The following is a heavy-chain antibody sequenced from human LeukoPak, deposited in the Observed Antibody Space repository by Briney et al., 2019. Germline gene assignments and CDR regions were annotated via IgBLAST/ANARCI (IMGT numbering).Heavy chain of an antibody. J-gene: IGHJ4*02. Sequence: SETLSLTCTVSGGSISSYYWSWIRPPAGKGLEWIGRIYTSGSTNYNPSLKSRVTMSVDTSKNQFSLKLSSVTAADTAVYYCARASNGGYDSSGYYYYYFDYWGQGTLVTVSS. V-gene: IGHV4-4*07. CDR2: IYTSGST. CDR3: ARASNGGYDSSGYYYYYFDY. CDR1: GGSISSYY. D-gene: IGHD3-22*01.